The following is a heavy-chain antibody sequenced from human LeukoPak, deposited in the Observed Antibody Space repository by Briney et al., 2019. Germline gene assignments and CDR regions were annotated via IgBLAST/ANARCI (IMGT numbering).Heavy chain of an antibody. D-gene: IGHD2-2*01. J-gene: IGHJ4*01. Sequence: ASVKVSCKVSGDTLTELSMHWVRQAPGKGLEWMGGFDPKEGERVYAQNFQGRFTMTEDTSSGTAYMELNSLRSEDTAVYYCTTREIVVEPAATSLVRGVLRRSDFWGHGTLVTVSS. V-gene: IGHV1-24*01. CDR2: FDPKEGER. CDR3: TTREIVVEPAATSLVRGVLRRSDF. CDR1: GDTLTELS.